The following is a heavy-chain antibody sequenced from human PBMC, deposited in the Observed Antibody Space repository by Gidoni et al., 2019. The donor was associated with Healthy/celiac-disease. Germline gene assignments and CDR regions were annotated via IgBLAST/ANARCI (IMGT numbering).Heavy chain of an antibody. CDR1: GFPFSSYG. D-gene: IGHD6-13*01. J-gene: IGHJ3*01. CDR3: ARDSGLAA. Sequence: QVQLVESGGGVVQPGRSLRLSCAASGFPFSSYGMHWVRQAPGKGLEWVAVISDDGSNKYYADSVKGRFTISRDNSKNTLYLQMNSLRAEDTAVYYCARDSGLAAWGQGTMVTVSS. V-gene: IGHV3-30*03. CDR2: ISDDGSNK.